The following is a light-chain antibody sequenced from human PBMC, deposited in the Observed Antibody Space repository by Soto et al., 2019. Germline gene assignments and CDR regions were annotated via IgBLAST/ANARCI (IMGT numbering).Light chain of an antibody. CDR3: QQYNTYPLT. CDR1: QSITGR. V-gene: IGKV1-5*03. CDR2: KTS. J-gene: IGKJ4*01. Sequence: DIQMTQSPSTLSASVGDRVTITCRASQSITGRLAWFQQTSGKAPKLLIYKTSSLESGVPSRFSGCGSGTEFTLTISSLQPDDFATYYCQQYNTYPLTFGGGTKVEIK.